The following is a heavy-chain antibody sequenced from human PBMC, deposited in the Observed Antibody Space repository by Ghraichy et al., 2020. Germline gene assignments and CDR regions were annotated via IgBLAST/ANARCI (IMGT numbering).Heavy chain of an antibody. V-gene: IGHV3-7*01. CDR2: IKEDGSVS. J-gene: IGHJ6*02. D-gene: IGHD1-14*01. CDR1: GFTFNAYW. Sequence: GESLNISCAASGFTFNAYWMSWVRLAPGRGLEWVAYIKEDGSVSHYVDSVKGRFTISRDNAKNSLYLQMNSLRVEDTAVYYCARDRGGRTGMDVWGQGTTVTVSS. CDR3: ARDRGGRTGMDV.